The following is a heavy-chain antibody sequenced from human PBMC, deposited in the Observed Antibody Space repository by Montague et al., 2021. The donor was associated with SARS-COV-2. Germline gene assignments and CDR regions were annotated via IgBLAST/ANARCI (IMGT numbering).Heavy chain of an antibody. CDR2: SYYTCKRNN. V-gene: IGHV6-1*01. D-gene: IGHD2-21*01. J-gene: IGHJ4*01. Sequence: CAISGDSVTGSGNCGEDRKRTRSNSSEVRGCSYYTCKRNNDYTISVKSRISISPDTSKNQFSLQLKSVTPEDTAVYYCARWIVNSRYFDSWGQGILVAVS. CDR3: ARWIVNSRYFDS. CDR1: GDSVTGSGNC.